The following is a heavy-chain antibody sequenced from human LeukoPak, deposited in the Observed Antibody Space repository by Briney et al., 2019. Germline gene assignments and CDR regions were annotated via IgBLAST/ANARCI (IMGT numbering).Heavy chain of an antibody. D-gene: IGHD5-12*01. CDR2: IYYSGST. V-gene: IGHV4-59*01. J-gene: IGHJ4*02. Sequence: PSETLSLTCTVSAGSISNYYWSWIRQPPGKGLEWIGYIYYSGSTNYNPSLKSRVTISVDTSKNLFSLKLSSVTAADTAVYYCARGSGGYDDFDYWGQGTLVTVSS. CDR1: AGSISNYY. CDR3: ARGSGGYDDFDY.